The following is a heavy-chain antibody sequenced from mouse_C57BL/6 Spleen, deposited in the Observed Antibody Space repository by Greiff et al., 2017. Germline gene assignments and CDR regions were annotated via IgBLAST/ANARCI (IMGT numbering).Heavy chain of an antibody. CDR1: GYTFTSYW. Sequence: QVQLKQPGAELVKPGASVKMSCKASGYTFTSYWITWVKQRPGQGLEWIGDIYPGSGSTNYNEKFKSKATLTVDTSSSTAYMQLSSLTSEDSAVYYCARADYFYAMDYWGQGTSVTVSS. CDR2: IYPGSGST. J-gene: IGHJ4*01. CDR3: ARADYFYAMDY. V-gene: IGHV1-55*01. D-gene: IGHD1-1*01.